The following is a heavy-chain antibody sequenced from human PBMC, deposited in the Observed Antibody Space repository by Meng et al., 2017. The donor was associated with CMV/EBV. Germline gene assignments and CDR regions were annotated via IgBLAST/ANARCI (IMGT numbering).Heavy chain of an antibody. CDR3: ARKYYDFWSGYYYYFDY. D-gene: IGHD3-3*01. V-gene: IGHV1-46*01. CDR1: GFPLTNYY. CDR2: IYPSVGTT. Sequence: ASVKVSCKASGFPLTNYYIHWVRQAPGQGLEYMGVIYPSVGTTSREQKFQGRLTVTRDTSTSAVYMELSSLTSEDTGVYYCARKYYDFWSGYYYYFDYWGQGTLVTVSS. J-gene: IGHJ4*02.